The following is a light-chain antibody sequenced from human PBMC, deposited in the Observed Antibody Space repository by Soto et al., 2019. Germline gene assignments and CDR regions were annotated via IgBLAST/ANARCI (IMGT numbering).Light chain of an antibody. CDR1: SSDVGGWNY. Sequence: QSALTQPPSASGSPGQSVTISCTGTSSDVGGWNYVSWYHQYPGKAPKLLIYQVTKRPSGVPDRFSGSKSDNTASLTVSGLQAEDEADYYCSSYAGSNNLVFGGGTKLTVL. CDR3: SSYAGSNNLV. CDR2: QVT. J-gene: IGLJ3*02. V-gene: IGLV2-8*01.